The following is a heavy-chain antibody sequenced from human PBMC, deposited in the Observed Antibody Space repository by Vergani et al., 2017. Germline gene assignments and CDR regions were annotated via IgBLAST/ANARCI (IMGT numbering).Heavy chain of an antibody. CDR3: ARHTTYTDS. V-gene: IGHV5-51*01. J-gene: IGHJ4*02. CDR1: EYSFGNYW. Sequence: EVELVQSGPEMSTPGESLKLSCKVSEYSFGNYWIGWVRQMPGPGLEWMGIIYPADSDTRYSPSFQGQVTNSADKSISTAFLHWDSLTASDTDIYYCARHTTYTDSWGQGTLVTVSS. CDR2: IYPADSDT. D-gene: IGHD1-1*01.